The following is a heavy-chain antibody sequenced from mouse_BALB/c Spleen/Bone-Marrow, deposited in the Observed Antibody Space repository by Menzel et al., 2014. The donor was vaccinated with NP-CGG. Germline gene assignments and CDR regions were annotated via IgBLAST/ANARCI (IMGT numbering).Heavy chain of an antibody. CDR2: IDPSDSYT. J-gene: IGHJ2*01. CDR3: TMDDYDGGYYFDY. CDR1: GYTFTSYW. Sequence: QVQLQQPGAELVKPGASVKMSCKASGYTFTSYWMHWVKQRPGQGLEWIGTIDPSDSYTSYNQKFKGKATLTVDTSSSTAYMQLSSLTSEDSAVYYCTMDDYDGGYYFDYWGQGTTLTVSS. V-gene: IGHV1S127*01. D-gene: IGHD2-4*01.